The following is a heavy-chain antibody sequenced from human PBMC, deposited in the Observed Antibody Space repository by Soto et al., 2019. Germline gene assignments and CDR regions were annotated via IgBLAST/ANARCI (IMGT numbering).Heavy chain of an antibody. CDR1: GYTFTSYA. CDR2: INAGNGNT. J-gene: IGHJ6*02. CDR3: ARTVGYYYGMDV. V-gene: IGHV1-3*01. D-gene: IGHD4-17*01. Sequence: QVQLVQSGAEVKKPGASVKVSCKASGYTFTSYAMHWVRQAPGQRLEWMGWINAGNGNTKYSQKFQGRVTITRDTSASTAYMELSSRRSEDTAVYYCARTVGYYYGMDVWGQGTTVTVSS.